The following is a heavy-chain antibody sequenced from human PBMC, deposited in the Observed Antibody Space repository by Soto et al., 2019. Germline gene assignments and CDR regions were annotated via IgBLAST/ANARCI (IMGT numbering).Heavy chain of an antibody. CDR2: IYYSGST. Sequence: QVQLQESGPGLVKPSETLSLTCTVSGGSISSYYWSWIRQPPGKGLEWIGYIYYSGSTNYNPSLKSRVTISVDTSKNQFSLKLSSVTAADTAVYYCATMGGAYCGGDCPFGGGQGTMVTVSS. J-gene: IGHJ3*01. V-gene: IGHV4-59*01. CDR3: ATMGGAYCGGDCPFG. CDR1: GGSISSYY. D-gene: IGHD2-21*02.